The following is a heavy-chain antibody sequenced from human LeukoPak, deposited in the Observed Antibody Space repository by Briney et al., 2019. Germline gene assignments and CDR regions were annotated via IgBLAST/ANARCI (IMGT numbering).Heavy chain of an antibody. CDR2: ISSSGSTI. J-gene: IGHJ5*02. CDR3: ARDPRPTIFGADEFDP. V-gene: IGHV3-11*01. Sequence: GGSLRLSCAASGFTFSDHYMSWIRQAPGKGLEWVSYISSSGSTIYYADSVKGRFTISRDNAKNSLYLQMNSLRAEDTAVYYCARDPRPTIFGADEFDPWGQGTLVTVSS. CDR1: GFTFSDHY. D-gene: IGHD3-3*01.